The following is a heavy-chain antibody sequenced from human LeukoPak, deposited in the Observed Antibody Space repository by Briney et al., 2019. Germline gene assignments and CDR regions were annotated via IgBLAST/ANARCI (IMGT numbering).Heavy chain of an antibody. V-gene: IGHV1-69*04. D-gene: IGHD1-14*01. CDR2: IIPILGIA. J-gene: IGHJ6*02. Sequence: ASVKVSCKASGGTFSRYAISWVRQAPGQGLEWMGRIIPILGIANYAQKFQGRVTITADKSTSTAYMELSSLRSEDTAVYYCARVGTQTYYYYGMDVWGQGTTVTVSS. CDR1: GGTFSRYA. CDR3: ARVGTQTYYYYGMDV.